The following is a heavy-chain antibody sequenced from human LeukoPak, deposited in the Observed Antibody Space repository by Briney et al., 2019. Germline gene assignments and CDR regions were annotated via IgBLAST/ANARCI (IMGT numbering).Heavy chain of an antibody. CDR3: ARTSKVTSVMDI. J-gene: IGHJ3*02. Sequence: GGSLRLSRAASGFTFSSYDMHWVRQATGKGLEWVSAIYTAGNTFYPGSVNGRFTISRENAKYSLYLQMNNVRAGDTALYFCARTSKVTSVMDIWGQGTMVTVSS. CDR1: GFTFSSYD. V-gene: IGHV3-13*04. D-gene: IGHD3-16*01. CDR2: IYTAGNT.